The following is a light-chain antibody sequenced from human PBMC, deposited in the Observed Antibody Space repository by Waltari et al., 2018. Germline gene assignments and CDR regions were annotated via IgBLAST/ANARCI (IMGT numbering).Light chain of an antibody. CDR1: QSVSKD. J-gene: IGKJ1*01. V-gene: IGKV1-5*03. Sequence: EIQMTQSPSTLSASVGDRVSMTCRASQSVSKDLAWYQQKPGKAPKLLIYKASTLQSGVPSRFSGSGSGTEFTLTISSLQPEDSATYFCQQSDSYEWTFGQGTKVEIK. CDR2: KAS. CDR3: QQSDSYEWT.